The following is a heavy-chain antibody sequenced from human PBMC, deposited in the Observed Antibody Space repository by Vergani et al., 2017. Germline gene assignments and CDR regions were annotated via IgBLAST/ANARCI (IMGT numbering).Heavy chain of an antibody. D-gene: IGHD3-3*01. CDR3: ARVAPSTYYDFWSGDGAYYMDV. J-gene: IGHJ6*03. CDR2: IYYSGST. V-gene: IGHV4-59*01. CDR1: GGPISSYY. Sequence: QVQLQESGPGLVTPSETLSLTCTVSGGPISSYYWSWIRPPPGKGLEWIGYIYYSGSTNSKPSLKSRVTISVDTSKNQFSLKLSSVTAADTAVYYCARVAPSTYYDFWSGDGAYYMDVWGKGTTVTVSS.